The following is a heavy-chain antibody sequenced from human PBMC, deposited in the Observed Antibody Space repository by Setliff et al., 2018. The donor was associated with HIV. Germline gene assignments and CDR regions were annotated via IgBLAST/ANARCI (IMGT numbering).Heavy chain of an antibody. Sequence: PSETLSLTCTVSGGSISSHYWSWIRQPPGKGLEWIGYIYYSGSTNYNPSLKSRVTISVDTSKNQFSLTLISVTAADTAVYYCAARKLSAAAFDYWGQGSLVTVSS. J-gene: IGHJ4*02. CDR3: AARKLSAAAFDY. CDR2: IYYSGST. D-gene: IGHD6-13*01. V-gene: IGHV4-59*11. CDR1: GGSISSHY.